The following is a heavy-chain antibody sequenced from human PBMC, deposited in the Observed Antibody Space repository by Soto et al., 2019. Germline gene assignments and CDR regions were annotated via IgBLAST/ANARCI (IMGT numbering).Heavy chain of an antibody. J-gene: IGHJ3*02. CDR3: AAEDDILPGDAFDI. CDR1: GFTFTSSA. D-gene: IGHD3-9*01. V-gene: IGHV1-58*02. Sequence: SVKVSCKASGFTFTSSAMQWVRQARGQRLEWIGWIVVGSGNTNYAQKFQERVTITRDMSTSTAYMELSSLRSEDTAVYYCAAEDDILPGDAFDIWGQGTMVTVSS. CDR2: IVVGSGNT.